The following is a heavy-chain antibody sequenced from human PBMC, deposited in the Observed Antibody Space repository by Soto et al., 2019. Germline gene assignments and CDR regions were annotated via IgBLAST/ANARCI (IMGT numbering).Heavy chain of an antibody. Sequence: QVQLVESGGGGVQPGGPLRLSGTTSGFTFNTYGMNWVRQAPGRGLEGVAIIWYDGSNKYYADSVKGRFTISRDNSKNTLYLQMNSLRAEDTALYYCARSDCTGAYCYSWPFNYGVDVWGQGTTVTVSS. V-gene: IGHV3-33*08. J-gene: IGHJ6*02. CDR3: ARSDCTGAYCYSWPFNYGVDV. D-gene: IGHD2-15*01. CDR2: IWYDGSNK. CDR1: GFTFNTYG.